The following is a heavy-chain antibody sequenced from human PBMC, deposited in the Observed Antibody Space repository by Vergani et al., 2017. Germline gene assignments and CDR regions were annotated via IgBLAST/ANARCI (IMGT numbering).Heavy chain of an antibody. CDR2: ISYSGDT. J-gene: IGHJ4*02. CDR1: GDSISPYF. V-gene: IGHV4-59*01. D-gene: IGHD2-21*01. Sequence: QVQLHESGPGLVKPSETLSLTCTVSGDSISPYFWTWIRQPPGQGLEWIVYISYSGDTNYAPSLKSRVSISLDTSKNKFSPQVNSVTPSDAAVYYCARGVWFVPVVGGQGTLVTVSS. CDR3: ARGVWFVPVV.